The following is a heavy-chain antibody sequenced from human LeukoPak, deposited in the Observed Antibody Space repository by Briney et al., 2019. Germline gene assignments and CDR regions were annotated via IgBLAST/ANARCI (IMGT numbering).Heavy chain of an antibody. Sequence: PSETLSLTCTVSGGSISSGSYYWSWIRQPAGKGLEWIGRIYTSGSTNYNPSLKSRVTISVDKSKNQFSLKLSSVTAADTAVYYCARRGRSSWLNYYYYYMDVWGKGTTVTVSS. CDR2: IYTSGST. J-gene: IGHJ6*03. CDR3: ARRGRSSWLNYYYYYMDV. CDR1: GGSISSGSYY. D-gene: IGHD6-13*01. V-gene: IGHV4-61*02.